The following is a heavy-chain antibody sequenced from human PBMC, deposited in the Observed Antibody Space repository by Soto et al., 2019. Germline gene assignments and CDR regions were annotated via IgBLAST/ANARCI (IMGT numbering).Heavy chain of an antibody. J-gene: IGHJ5*02. CDR1: GGSIRRRGYY. V-gene: IGHV4-31*03. CDR3: AASGGPEGDWFDP. Sequence: SETLSLTCTVTGGSIRRRGYYWGWIRQRPGEGLEWIGFVYYRGTTDYNPSLRSRMTISADTSRNQFYLDVASVTVADTATYFCAASGGPEGDWFDPWGQGILVTVSS. D-gene: IGHD2-8*02. CDR2: VYYRGTT.